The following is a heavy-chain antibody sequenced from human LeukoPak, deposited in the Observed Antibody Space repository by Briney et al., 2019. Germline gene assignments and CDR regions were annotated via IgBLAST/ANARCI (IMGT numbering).Heavy chain of an antibody. CDR1: GFTFSSYS. CDR2: ISSSSSYI. D-gene: IGHD6-19*01. CDR3: AKGDQWLVPS. J-gene: IGHJ4*02. V-gene: IGHV3-21*04. Sequence: PGGSLRLSCAASGFTFSSYSMNWVRQAPGKGLEWVSSISSSSSYIYYADSVKGRFTISRDNSKNTLYLQMNSLTAGDTAVYYCAKGDQWLVPSWGQGTLVTVSS.